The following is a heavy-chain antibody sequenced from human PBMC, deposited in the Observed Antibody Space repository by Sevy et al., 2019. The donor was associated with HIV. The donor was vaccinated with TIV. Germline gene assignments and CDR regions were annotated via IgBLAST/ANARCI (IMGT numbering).Heavy chain of an antibody. Sequence: GGSLRLSCAASGFIFSSYAMSWVRQAPGKGLEWVSGISGSGNSTYYADSVKGRFTISRDNSKNTLYLQMNSPRAEDAAVYYCAKNSRAAVTTGLYYWGQGTLVTVSS. D-gene: IGHD4-17*01. CDR1: GFIFSSYA. J-gene: IGHJ4*02. CDR3: AKNSRAAVTTGLYY. V-gene: IGHV3-23*01. CDR2: ISGSGNST.